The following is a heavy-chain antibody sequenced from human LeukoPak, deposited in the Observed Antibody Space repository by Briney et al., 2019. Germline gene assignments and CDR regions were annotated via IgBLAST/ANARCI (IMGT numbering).Heavy chain of an antibody. V-gene: IGHV3-21*01. CDR1: GFTFSSYS. CDR2: ISSSSSYI. J-gene: IGHJ6*02. CDR3: AREGDTAMVYYYGMDV. D-gene: IGHD5-18*01. Sequence: TGGSLRLSCAASGFTFSSYSMNWVRQAPGKGLEWVSSISSSSSYIYYADSVKGRFTISGDNAKNSLYLQMNSLRAEDTAVYYCAREGDTAMVYYYGMDVWGQGTTVTVSS.